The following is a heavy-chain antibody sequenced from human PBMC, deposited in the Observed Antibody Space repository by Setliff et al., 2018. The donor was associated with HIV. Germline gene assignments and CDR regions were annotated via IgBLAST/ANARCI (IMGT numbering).Heavy chain of an antibody. CDR2: VNPSGGST. Sequence: ASVKVSCKASGYSFTCYGITWVRQAPGQGLEWMGWVNPSGGSTNYAQKFQGRVTMTRDRSTSTVYMELSSLRSEDTAVYYCAREGYDYVWGSYRSYYMDVWGKGTTVTVSS. V-gene: IGHV1-46*01. D-gene: IGHD3-16*02. J-gene: IGHJ6*03. CDR1: GYSFTCYG. CDR3: AREGYDYVWGSYRSYYMDV.